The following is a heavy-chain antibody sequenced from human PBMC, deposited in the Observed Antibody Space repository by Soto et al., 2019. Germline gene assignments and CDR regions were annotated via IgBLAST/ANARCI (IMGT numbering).Heavy chain of an antibody. Sequence: EVQLLESGGGLEQPGGSLRLSCAASGFTFSNYAMSWVRQAPGKGLEWVSSIRSGGETTYYTDSVKGRFTISRDNSQNTLYLQMNSLRVEDTAVYYCAKDSRQYGSNWDGVFESWGPGTLVTVSS. CDR3: AKDSRQYGSNWDGVFES. D-gene: IGHD6-13*01. CDR1: GFTFSNYA. CDR2: IRSGGETT. V-gene: IGHV3-23*01. J-gene: IGHJ4*02.